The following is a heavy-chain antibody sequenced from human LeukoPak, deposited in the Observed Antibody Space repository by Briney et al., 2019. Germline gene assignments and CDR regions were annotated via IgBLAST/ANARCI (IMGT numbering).Heavy chain of an antibody. Sequence: KPGESLKISCKGSGYNFTSYWISRVRPMPGKGLEWMGRIDPSDSYTNYSPSSQGHVTISADKSISTAYLQWSSLKASDTAMYYCASLVWDAFDIWGQGTMVTVSS. CDR3: ASLVWDAFDI. CDR2: IDPSDSYT. J-gene: IGHJ3*02. V-gene: IGHV5-10-1*01. CDR1: GYNFTSYW. D-gene: IGHD1-14*01.